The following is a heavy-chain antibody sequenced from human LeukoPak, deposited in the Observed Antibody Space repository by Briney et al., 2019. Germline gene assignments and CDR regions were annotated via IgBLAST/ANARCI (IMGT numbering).Heavy chain of an antibody. Sequence: GGSLRLSCAASGFTFSDYEMNWVRQAPGKGLEWLSHISISGTTIHYADSVKGRFTISRDNAKNSLYLQMNSLRAEDTAVYYCARGEGGYYYDSSGYYSSTWGQGTLVTVSS. J-gene: IGHJ4*02. CDR1: GFTFSDYE. CDR2: ISISGTTI. D-gene: IGHD3-22*01. V-gene: IGHV3-48*03. CDR3: ARGEGGYYYDSSGYYSST.